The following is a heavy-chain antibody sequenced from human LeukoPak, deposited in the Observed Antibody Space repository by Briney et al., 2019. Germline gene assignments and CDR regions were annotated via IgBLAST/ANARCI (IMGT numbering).Heavy chain of an antibody. CDR2: ISGSGGTT. CDR3: AKGGKWDVTPFDY. CDR1: GFTFNNYA. J-gene: IGHJ4*02. D-gene: IGHD1-26*01. Sequence: GGSLRLSCAASGFTFNNYAMNWVRQAPGKGLEWVSVISGSGGTTYYADSVKGRFTISRDNSKNTLYLQVNSLRAEDTAVYYCAKGGKWDVTPFDYWGQGTLVTVSS. V-gene: IGHV3-23*01.